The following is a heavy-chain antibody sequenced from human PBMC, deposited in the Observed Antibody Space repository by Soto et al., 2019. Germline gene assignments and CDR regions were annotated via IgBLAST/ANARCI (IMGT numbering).Heavy chain of an antibody. J-gene: IGHJ3*02. D-gene: IGHD1-26*01. Sequence: PGESLKISCKGSGYSFTSYWIGWVRQMPGKGLEWMGIIYPGDSDTRYSPSFQGQVTISADKSISTAYLQWSSLKASDTAMYYCARRGADKGRAGGAGYLDAFDIWGQGTMVTVSS. CDR2: IYPGDSDT. CDR1: GYSFTSYW. CDR3: ARRGADKGRAGGAGYLDAFDI. V-gene: IGHV5-51*01.